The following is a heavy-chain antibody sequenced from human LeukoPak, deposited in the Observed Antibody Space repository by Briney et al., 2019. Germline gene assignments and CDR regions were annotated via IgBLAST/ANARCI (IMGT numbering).Heavy chain of an antibody. J-gene: IGHJ4*02. CDR3: ARLRGRGVLDFDY. V-gene: IGHV4-39*01. CDR2: IYYSGST. CDR1: GGSISSSSYY. D-gene: IGHD3-16*02. Sequence: SETLPLTCTVSGGSISSSSYYWGWIRQPPGKGLEWIGSIYYSGSTYYNPSLKSRVTISVDTSKNQFSLKLSSVTAADTAVYYCARLRGRGVLDFDYWGQGTLVTVSS.